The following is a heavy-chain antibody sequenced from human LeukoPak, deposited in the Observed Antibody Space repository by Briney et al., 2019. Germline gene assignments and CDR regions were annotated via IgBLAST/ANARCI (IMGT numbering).Heavy chain of an antibody. CDR2: IYYSGST. V-gene: IGHV4-59*06. Sequence: SETLSLTCTVSGGSISSYYWSWIRQHPGKGLEWIGYIYYSGSTYYNPSLKSRVTISVDTSKNQFSLKLSSVTAADTAVYYCARGAPDDYGDYGYFDYWGQGTLVTVSS. CDR3: ARGAPDDYGDYGYFDY. J-gene: IGHJ4*02. D-gene: IGHD4-17*01. CDR1: GGSISSYY.